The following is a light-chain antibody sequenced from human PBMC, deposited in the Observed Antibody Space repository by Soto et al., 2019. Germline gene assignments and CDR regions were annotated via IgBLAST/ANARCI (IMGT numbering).Light chain of an antibody. CDR2: DAS. CDR3: QQRSTWPPWT. J-gene: IGKJ1*01. CDR1: QSVRSY. V-gene: IGKV3-11*01. Sequence: EIVLTQSPATLSLSPGERATLSCRASQSVRSYLAWYQQKPGQAPRLLIYDASIRATDIPARFSGSGSGTDFTLIISSLEPEDSAVYYCQQRSTWPPWTFGQGTKVEVK.